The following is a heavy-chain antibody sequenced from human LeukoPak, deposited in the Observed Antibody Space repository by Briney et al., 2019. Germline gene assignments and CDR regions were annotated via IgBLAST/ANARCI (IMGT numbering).Heavy chain of an antibody. Sequence: SETLSLTCSVSGGSTGSDYWSWIRQPPGKGLEWIAYVYYSGVTSYNPSLKSRVAISIDASKNQFSLNLTSVTAADTAVYYCARLSLHCSGGSCYRGAFDSWGQGTLVTVSS. CDR3: ARLSLHCSGGSCYRGAFDS. CDR2: VYYSGVT. V-gene: IGHV4-59*08. CDR1: GGSTGSDY. J-gene: IGHJ4*02. D-gene: IGHD2-15*01.